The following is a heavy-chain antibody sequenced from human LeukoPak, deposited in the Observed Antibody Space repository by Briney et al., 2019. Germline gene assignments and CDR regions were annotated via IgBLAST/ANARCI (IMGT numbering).Heavy chain of an antibody. V-gene: IGHV4-34*01. D-gene: IGHD3-10*01. CDR1: GGSFSGYY. Sequence: SETLSLTCAVYGGSFSGYYWSWIRQPPGKGLEWIGEINHSGSTNYNPSLKSRVTISVDTSKNQFSLKLSSVTAADTAVYYCARETGNRFDPWGQGTLFTISP. CDR3: ARETGNRFDP. J-gene: IGHJ5*02. CDR2: INHSGST.